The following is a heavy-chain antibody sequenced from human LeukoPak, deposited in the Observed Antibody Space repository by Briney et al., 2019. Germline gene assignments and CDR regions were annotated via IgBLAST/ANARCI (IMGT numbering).Heavy chain of an antibody. CDR2: FDPEDGEP. CDR3: ATDPGGNYYHY. J-gene: IGHJ4*02. CDR1: GYTLTVVS. V-gene: IGHV1-24*01. Sequence: ASVRVSCEVSGYTLTVVSMHCVRDAPGKGRGWGGNFDPEDGEPIYAQKFQGRVTMTEDTSTDTAYMDLSSLRSEDTAVYYCATDPGGNYYHYWGQGTLVSVSS. D-gene: IGHD3-16*01.